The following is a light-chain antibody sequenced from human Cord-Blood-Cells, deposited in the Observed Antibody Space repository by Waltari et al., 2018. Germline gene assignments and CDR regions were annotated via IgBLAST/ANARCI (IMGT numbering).Light chain of an antibody. CDR1: SSDVGGYNY. Sequence: QSALTQPRSVSGSPGQSVTISCTGTSSDVGGYNYVSWYQQHPGKAPKLMIYDVSKRPARVPNRFSGSKSGNTASLPISGLQAEDEADYYCFSYAGIYTLVFGGGTKLTVL. J-gene: IGLJ2*01. CDR2: DVS. CDR3: FSYAGIYTLV. V-gene: IGLV2-11*01.